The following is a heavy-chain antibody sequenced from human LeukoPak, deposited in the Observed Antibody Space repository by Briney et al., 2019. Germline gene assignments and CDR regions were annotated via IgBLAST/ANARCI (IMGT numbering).Heavy chain of an antibody. Sequence: ASVKVSCKASGYTFTSYGISWVRQAPGQGLEWMGWISAYNGNTNYAQKLQGRVTMTTDTSTSTAYMELRSLRSDDTAVYYCAREGPNHSSGSMSYWGQGTLVTVSS. J-gene: IGHJ4*02. V-gene: IGHV1-18*01. CDR3: AREGPNHSSGSMSY. CDR1: GYTFTSYG. CDR2: ISAYNGNT. D-gene: IGHD6-19*01.